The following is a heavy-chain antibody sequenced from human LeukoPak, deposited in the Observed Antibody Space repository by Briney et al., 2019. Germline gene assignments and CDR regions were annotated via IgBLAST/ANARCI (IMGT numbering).Heavy chain of an antibody. V-gene: IGHV1-46*01. CDR1: GASFTNYY. CDR3: ARDMPHNCFDP. Sequence: ASVKVSCKASGASFTNYYIHRVRQAPGQGLEWVGLIYPGGGWTNYAQKFQGRVTMTTDTSTGTVYMELSSLRSEDTAVYYCARDMPHNCFDPWGQGTLVTVSP. J-gene: IGHJ5*02. CDR2: IYPGGGWT. D-gene: IGHD2-2*01.